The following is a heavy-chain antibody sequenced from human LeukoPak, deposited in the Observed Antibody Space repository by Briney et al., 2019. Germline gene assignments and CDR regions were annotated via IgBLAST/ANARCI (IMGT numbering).Heavy chain of an antibody. V-gene: IGHV4-38-2*02. J-gene: IGHJ4*02. D-gene: IGHD3-10*01. Sequence: SETLSLTCTVSGYSISSGYYWGWIRQPPGKGLEWIGSIYHSGSTYYNPSLKSRVTISVDTSKNQISLKLTSVTAADTAVYYCARERSGTTTYFDYWGQGTLVTVS. CDR3: ARERSGTTTYFDY. CDR1: GYSISSGYY. CDR2: IYHSGST.